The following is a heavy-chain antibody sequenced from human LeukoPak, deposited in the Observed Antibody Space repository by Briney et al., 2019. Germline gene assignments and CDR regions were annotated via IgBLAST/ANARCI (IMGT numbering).Heavy chain of an antibody. V-gene: IGHV3-21*01. J-gene: IGHJ4*02. CDR1: GFTFSSYS. CDR3: ARDGPHSSGWY. CDR2: ISSSSSYI. D-gene: IGHD6-19*01. Sequence: GGSLRLSCAASGFTFSSYSMNWVRRAPGKGLEWVLSISSSSSYIYYADSVKGRFTISRDNAKNSLYLQMNSLRAEDTAVYYCARDGPHSSGWYWGQGTLVTVSS.